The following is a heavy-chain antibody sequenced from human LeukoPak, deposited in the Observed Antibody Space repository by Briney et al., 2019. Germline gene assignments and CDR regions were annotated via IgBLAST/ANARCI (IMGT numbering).Heavy chain of an antibody. D-gene: IGHD4-17*01. J-gene: IGHJ5*02. CDR1: GNSFGDYY. CDR2: IYTSGST. Sequence: SETPSLTCTVSGNSFGDYYWSWIRQPAGKGLEWIGRIYTSGSTTYNPSLKSRVTMSVDTSKGQFSLNLMSVTAADTAVYYCTRDTGTTGEVKFDPWGQGTLVTVSS. CDR3: TRDTGTTGEVKFDP. V-gene: IGHV4-4*07.